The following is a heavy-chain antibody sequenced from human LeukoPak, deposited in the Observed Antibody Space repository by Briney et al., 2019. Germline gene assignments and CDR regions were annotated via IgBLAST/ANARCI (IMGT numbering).Heavy chain of an antibody. J-gene: IGHJ4*02. D-gene: IGHD3-22*01. Sequence: PGESLRLSRAASGFTFTNYWMHWVRHTPGKGLVWVSRLNRDGSTATYAESVKGRFTISRDNARNTVYLQMNSLRAEDTAVYYCAREQYFDNSFDYWGQGTLVTVSS. CDR1: GFTFTNYW. CDR3: AREQYFDNSFDY. CDR2: LNRDGSTA. V-gene: IGHV3-74*01.